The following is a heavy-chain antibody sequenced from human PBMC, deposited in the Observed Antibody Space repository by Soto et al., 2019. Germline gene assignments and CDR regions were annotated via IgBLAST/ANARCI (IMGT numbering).Heavy chain of an antibody. CDR3: ARGWAHYYGSGSYSY. J-gene: IGHJ4*02. Sequence: SETVSLTCNVSGGSRSTSYYWGWIRQPPGKGLEWIGNIYYTGSAHYNPSLESRVTISVDTSKNQFSLKLSSVTAADTAVYYCARGWAHYYGSGSYSYWGQGTLVTVSS. CDR1: GGSRSTSYY. V-gene: IGHV4-39*01. CDR2: IYYTGSA. D-gene: IGHD3-10*01.